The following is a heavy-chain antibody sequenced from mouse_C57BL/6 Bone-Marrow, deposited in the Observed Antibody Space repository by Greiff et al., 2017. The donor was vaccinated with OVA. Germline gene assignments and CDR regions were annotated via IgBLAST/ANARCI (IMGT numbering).Heavy chain of an antibody. CDR3: ARLSYCGSSKPYFDF. V-gene: IGHV1-81*01. CDR1: GYTFTSYG. CDR2: IYPRSGNT. Sequence: VQLQQSGAELARPGASVKLSCKASGYTFTSYGISWVKQRTGQGLEWIGEIYPRSGNTYYNEKFKGKATLTADKSSSTAYMELRSLTSEDSAVYFCARLSYCGSSKPYFDFWGQGTTLTVSS. J-gene: IGHJ2*01. D-gene: IGHD1-1*01.